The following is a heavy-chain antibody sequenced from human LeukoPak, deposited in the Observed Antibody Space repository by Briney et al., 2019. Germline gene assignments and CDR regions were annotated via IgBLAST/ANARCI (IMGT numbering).Heavy chain of an antibody. Sequence: SETLSLTCTVSGGSISIYYWSWIRQPPGEGLEWIGYIYYSGSTNYNPSLKSRVTISVDASKNQFSLKLSSVTAADTAVYYCARLSIAVAGFDYWGQGTLVTVSS. CDR2: IYYSGST. V-gene: IGHV4-59*08. D-gene: IGHD6-19*01. J-gene: IGHJ4*02. CDR1: GGSISIYY. CDR3: ARLSIAVAGFDY.